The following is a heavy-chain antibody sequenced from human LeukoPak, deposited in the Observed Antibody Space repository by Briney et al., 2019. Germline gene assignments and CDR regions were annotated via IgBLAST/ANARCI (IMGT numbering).Heavy chain of an antibody. CDR1: GGSISSGGYS. CDR3: AGDQGNYFDY. CDR2: IYYSGST. V-gene: IGHV4-61*08. J-gene: IGHJ4*02. Sequence: SETLSLTCAVSGGSISSGGYSWSWIRQPPGKGLEWIGYIYYSGSTNYNPSLKSRVTISVDTSKNQFPLKLSSVTAADTAVYYCAGDQGNYFDYWGQGTLVTVSS.